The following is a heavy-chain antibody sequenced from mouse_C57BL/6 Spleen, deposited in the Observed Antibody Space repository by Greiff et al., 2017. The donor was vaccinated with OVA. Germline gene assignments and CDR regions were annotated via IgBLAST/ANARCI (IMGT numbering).Heavy chain of an antibody. CDR3: ARNDYDWFAY. Sequence: QVQLQQPGAELVKPGASVKLSCTASGYTFTSYWMHWVKQRPGQGLEWIGMIHPNSGRTNYNEKFKSKATLTVDKSSSTAYMQLSSLTSEDSAVYYCARNDYDWFAYWGQGTLVTVSA. D-gene: IGHD2-4*01. CDR1: GYTFTSYW. V-gene: IGHV1-64*01. J-gene: IGHJ3*01. CDR2: IHPNSGRT.